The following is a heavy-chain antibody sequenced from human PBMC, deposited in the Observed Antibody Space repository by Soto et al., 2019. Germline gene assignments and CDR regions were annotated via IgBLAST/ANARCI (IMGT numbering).Heavy chain of an antibody. Sequence: QVQLVESGGGVVQPGRSLRLSCAASGFTFSSYGMHWVRQAPGKGLEWVAVIWYDGSNKYYADSVKGRFTISRDNSKNTLYLQMNSLRAEDTAVYYGAREERGLGATYGMDVWGQGTTVTVSS. J-gene: IGHJ6*02. CDR3: AREERGLGATYGMDV. V-gene: IGHV3-33*01. CDR2: IWYDGSNK. CDR1: GFTFSSYG. D-gene: IGHD1-26*01.